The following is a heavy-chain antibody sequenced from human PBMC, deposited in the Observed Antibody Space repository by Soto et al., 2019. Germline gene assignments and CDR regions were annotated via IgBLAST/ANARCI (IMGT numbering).Heavy chain of an antibody. Sequence: ASVKVSCRASGGTFSSYAISWVRQAPGQGLEWMGGIIPIFGTANYAQKFQGRVTITADESTSTAYMELSSLRSEDTAVYYCASSPLRYFDWLSSHYFDYWGQGTLVTVSS. J-gene: IGHJ4*02. CDR3: ASSPLRYFDWLSSHYFDY. CDR1: GGTFSSYA. CDR2: IIPIFGTA. D-gene: IGHD3-9*01. V-gene: IGHV1-69*13.